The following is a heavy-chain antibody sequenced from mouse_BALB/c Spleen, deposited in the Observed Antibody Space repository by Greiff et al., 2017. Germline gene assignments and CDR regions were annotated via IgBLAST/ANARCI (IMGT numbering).Heavy chain of an antibody. CDR1: GFTFSDYY. V-gene: IGHV5-4*02. J-gene: IGHJ1*01. CDR3: ARGSYGSSHWYFDV. CDR2: ISDGGSYT. D-gene: IGHD1-1*01. Sequence: EVMLVESGGGLVKPGGSLKLSCAASGFTFSDYYMYWVRQTPEKRLEWVATISDGGSYTYYPDSVKGRFTISRDNAKNNLYLQMSSLKSEDTAMYYCARGSYGSSHWYFDVWGAGTTVTVSS.